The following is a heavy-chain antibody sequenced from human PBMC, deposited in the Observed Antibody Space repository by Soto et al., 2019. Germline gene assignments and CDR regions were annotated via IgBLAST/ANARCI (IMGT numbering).Heavy chain of an antibody. Sequence: GGSLRLSCAASGFTFSSYDMHWVRQATGKGLEWVSAIGTAGDTYYPGSVKGRFTISRENAKNSLYLQMNSLRAGDTAVYYCARALLDNSSSWYDRGLYYYYYMDVWGKGTTVTVSS. CDR2: IGTAGDT. CDR1: GFTFSSYD. J-gene: IGHJ6*03. CDR3: ARALLDNSSSWYDRGLYYYYYMDV. D-gene: IGHD6-13*01. V-gene: IGHV3-13*01.